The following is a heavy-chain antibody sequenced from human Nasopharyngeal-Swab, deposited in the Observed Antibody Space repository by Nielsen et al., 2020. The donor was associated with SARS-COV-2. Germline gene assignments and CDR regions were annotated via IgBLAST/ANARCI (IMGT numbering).Heavy chain of an antibody. V-gene: IGHV3-21*01. CDR1: GFTFSDYY. CDR3: ARDTPAMFAY. CDR2: ISSTGDYI. J-gene: IGHJ4*02. Sequence: GESLKISCAASGFTFSDYYMSWVRQAPGKGLEWVSAISSTGDYIYYAASVKGRFTVSRDNAKNSVYLQMNSVRAEDTAVYYCARDTPAMFAYWGQGTLVTVSS.